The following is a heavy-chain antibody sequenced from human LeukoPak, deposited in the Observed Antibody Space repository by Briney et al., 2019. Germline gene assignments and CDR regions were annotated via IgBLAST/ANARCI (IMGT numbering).Heavy chain of an antibody. CDR1: GGSISSSSYY. D-gene: IGHD3-9*01. V-gene: IGHV4-39*07. J-gene: IGHJ3*02. Sequence: SETLSLTCTVSGGSISSSSYYWGWIRQPPGKGLEWIGNIYYGGSTYYNPSLKSRVTISVDTSKNQFSLKLSSVTAADTAVYYCAMRYFDWLLFGVVSNDAFDIWGQGTMVTVSS. CDR3: AMRYFDWLLFGVVSNDAFDI. CDR2: IYYGGST.